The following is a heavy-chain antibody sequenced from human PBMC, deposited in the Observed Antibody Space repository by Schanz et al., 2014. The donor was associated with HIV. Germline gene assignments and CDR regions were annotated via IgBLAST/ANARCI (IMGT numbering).Heavy chain of an antibody. CDR3: TTDQFGGYFVH. D-gene: IGHD5-12*01. Sequence: VQLVESGGGVVQPGRSLRLSCAASGFTFNSYGMHWVRQAPGKGLEWVANINGDETEKYYVDSVRGRFTISRDNAKNSLYLQMNSLRDDDMAVYYCTTDQFGGYFVHWGQGALVTVSS. CDR1: GFTFNSYG. V-gene: IGHV3-7*01. J-gene: IGHJ4*02. CDR2: INGDETEK.